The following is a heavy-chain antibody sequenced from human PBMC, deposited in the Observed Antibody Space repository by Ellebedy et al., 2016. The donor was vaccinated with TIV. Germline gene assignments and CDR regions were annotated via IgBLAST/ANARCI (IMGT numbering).Heavy chain of an antibody. J-gene: IGHJ4*02. CDR2: IYYSGST. V-gene: IGHV4-61*01. CDR1: GGSISGSSYY. CDR3: ARGGASSKYFDY. Sequence: MPSETLSLTCTVSGGSISGSSYYWSWIRQPPGKGLEWIGFIYYSGSTNYNPSLKSRVTISVDTSKNQFSLELSSVTAADTAVYYCARGGASSKYFDYWGQGTLVTVSS.